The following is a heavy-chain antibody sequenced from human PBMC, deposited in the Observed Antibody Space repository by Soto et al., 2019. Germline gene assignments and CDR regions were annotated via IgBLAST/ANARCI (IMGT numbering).Heavy chain of an antibody. CDR1: GFTFSSYG. D-gene: IGHD3-16*01. V-gene: IGHV3-30*18. J-gene: IGHJ4*02. CDR2: ISYDGSNK. CDR3: AKALGTRGRVPDYFDY. Sequence: QVQLVESGGGVVQPGRSLRLSCAASGFTFSSYGMHWVRQAPGKGLEWVAVISYDGSNKYYADSVKGRFTISRDNSKNTLYLQMNSLRAEDTAVYYCAKALGTRGRVPDYFDYWGQGTLVTVSS.